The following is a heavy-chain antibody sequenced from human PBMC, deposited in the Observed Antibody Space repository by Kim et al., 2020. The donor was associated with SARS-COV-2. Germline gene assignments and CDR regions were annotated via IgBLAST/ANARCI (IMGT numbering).Heavy chain of an antibody. CDR1: GFTFSSYS. Sequence: GGSLRLSCAASGFTFSSYSMNWVRQAPGKGLEWVSSISSSSSYIYYADSVKGRFTISRDNAKNSLYLQMNSLRAEDTAVYYCARDAARGIAARRDWFDPWGQGTLVTVSS. CDR2: ISSSSSYI. D-gene: IGHD6-6*01. V-gene: IGHV3-21*01. J-gene: IGHJ5*02. CDR3: ARDAARGIAARRDWFDP.